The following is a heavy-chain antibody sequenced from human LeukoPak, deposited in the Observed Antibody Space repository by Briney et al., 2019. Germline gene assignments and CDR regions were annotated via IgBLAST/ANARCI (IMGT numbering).Heavy chain of an antibody. Sequence: GGSLRLSCAASGFTFSRYWMSWVRQAPGKGLEWVANIKQDGSQRYYVESVTGRFTISRDNAKNSLYLQMNSLRADDTAIYYCARGFCSSGRCSKYDYWGQGTLVTVSS. CDR1: GFTFSRYW. CDR2: IKQDGSQR. D-gene: IGHD2-15*01. V-gene: IGHV3-7*01. J-gene: IGHJ4*02. CDR3: ARGFCSSGRCSKYDY.